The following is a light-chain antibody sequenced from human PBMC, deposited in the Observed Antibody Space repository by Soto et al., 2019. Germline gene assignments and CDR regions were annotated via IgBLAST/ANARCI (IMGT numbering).Light chain of an antibody. CDR3: SSYAGNYVYV. Sequence: QSVLAQPPSASGSPGQSVTISCTGTSSDVGGYDYVSWYQQYPGKTPKLIIYDVSERPSGVPDRFSASKSGNTASLTISGLQAEDEADYYCSSYAGNYVYVFGSGTKVTVL. V-gene: IGLV2-8*01. CDR2: DVS. J-gene: IGLJ1*01. CDR1: SSDVGGYDY.